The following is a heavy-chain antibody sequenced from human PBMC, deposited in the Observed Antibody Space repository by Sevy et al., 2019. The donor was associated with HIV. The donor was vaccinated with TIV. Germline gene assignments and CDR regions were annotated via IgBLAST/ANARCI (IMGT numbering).Heavy chain of an antibody. D-gene: IGHD2-2*01. V-gene: IGHV3-30*18. Sequence: GGSLRLSCAASGFTFSSYGMHWVRQAPGKGLEWVAVISYDGSNKYYADSVKGRFTISRDNSKNTQYLQMNSLRAEDTAVYYCAKDDIVVVPAASPAPDYWGQGTLVTVSS. J-gene: IGHJ4*02. CDR2: ISYDGSNK. CDR1: GFTFSSYG. CDR3: AKDDIVVVPAASPAPDY.